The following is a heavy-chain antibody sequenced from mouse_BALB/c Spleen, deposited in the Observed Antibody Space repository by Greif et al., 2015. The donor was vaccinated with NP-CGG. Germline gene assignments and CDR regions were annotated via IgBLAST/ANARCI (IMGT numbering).Heavy chain of an antibody. J-gene: IGHJ4*01. D-gene: IGHD1-1*01. Sequence: QVQLQQSGAELAKPGASVKMSCKASGYTFTSYWMHWVKQRPGQGLEWIGYINPSTGYTEYNQKFKDKATLTADKSSSTAYMQLSSLTSEDSAVYYCACYYYGSSYAMDYWGQGTSVTVSS. CDR3: ACYYYGSSYAMDY. CDR1: GYTFTSYW. CDR2: INPSTGYT. V-gene: IGHV1-7*01.